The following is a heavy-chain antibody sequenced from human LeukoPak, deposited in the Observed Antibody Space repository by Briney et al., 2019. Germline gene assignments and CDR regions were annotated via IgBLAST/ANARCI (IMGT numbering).Heavy chain of an antibody. CDR2: IYHSGST. Sequence: PSQTLSLTCAVSVGSISSGGYSWSWIRQPPGKGLEWIGYIYHSGSTYYNPSLKSRVTISVDRSKNQFSLKLSSVTAADTAVYYCARGSQELPFDYWGQGTLVTVSS. J-gene: IGHJ4*02. D-gene: IGHD1-26*01. CDR3: ARGSQELPFDY. CDR1: VGSISSGGYS. V-gene: IGHV4-30-2*01.